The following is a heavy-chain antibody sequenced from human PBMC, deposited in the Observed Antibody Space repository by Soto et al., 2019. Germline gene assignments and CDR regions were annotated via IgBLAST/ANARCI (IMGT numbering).Heavy chain of an antibody. V-gene: IGHV1-18*04. CDR1: GFTFTDFS. CDR2: INTHNGHT. J-gene: IGHJ4*02. Sequence: QVQLVQSGPEVKKPGASVKVSCKTSGFTFTDFSMNWVRQAPGQRLEWMGWINTHNGHTKYSPRFADSVTMTTDPSTSTAHMELKGLRSDDTAVYYCARTDIWAYWGQGTLVTVSS. D-gene: IGHD2-15*01. CDR3: ARTDIWAY.